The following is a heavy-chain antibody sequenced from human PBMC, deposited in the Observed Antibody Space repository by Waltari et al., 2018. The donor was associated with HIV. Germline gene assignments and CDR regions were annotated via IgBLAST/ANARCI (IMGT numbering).Heavy chain of an antibody. D-gene: IGHD3-3*02. V-gene: IGHV4-61*02. J-gene: IGHJ4*01. CDR3: ARLSGSKGFDY. CDR2: IYSSGSV. Sequence: QVQLQESGPGLLKPSQTLSLTSTVSGGSISRGSFSWSWIRQSAGKTLEWIGRIYSSGSVNYNSSVESRVTISRDTSKNQFSLLLTSVTAADSAIYYCARLSGSKGFDYWGQGTLVTVSS. CDR1: GGSISRGSFS.